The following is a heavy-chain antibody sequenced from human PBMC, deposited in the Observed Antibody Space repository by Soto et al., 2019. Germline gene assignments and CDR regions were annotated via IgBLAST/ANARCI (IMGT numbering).Heavy chain of an antibody. CDR3: ARAGIVGATMDAFDI. J-gene: IGHJ3*02. CDR2: IYYSGST. CDR1: GGSISSYY. V-gene: IGHV4-59*01. D-gene: IGHD1-26*01. Sequence: SETLSLTCTVSGGSISSYYWSWIRQPPGKGLEWIGYIYYSGSTNYNPSLKSRVTISVDTSKNQFSLKLSSVTAADTAVYYCARAGIVGATMDAFDIWGQGTMVTVSS.